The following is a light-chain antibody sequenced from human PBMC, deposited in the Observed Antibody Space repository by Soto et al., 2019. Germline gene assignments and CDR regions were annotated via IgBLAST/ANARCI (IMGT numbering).Light chain of an antibody. CDR1: QTVRNNY. Sequence: EFVLTQSPGTLSLSPGDSATLSCRASQTVRNNYLAWYQQKPGQAPRLLIYDAYSRATGIPDRFSGGGSGTDFTLTISSLQSEDFAVYYCQRYNNWPPITCGQGTRLEIK. V-gene: IGKV3-20*01. J-gene: IGKJ5*01. CDR3: QRYNNWPPIT. CDR2: DAY.